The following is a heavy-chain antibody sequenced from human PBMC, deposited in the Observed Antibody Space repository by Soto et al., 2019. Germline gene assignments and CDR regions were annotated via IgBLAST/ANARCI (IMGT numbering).Heavy chain of an antibody. CDR3: ARRYGGTFDY. V-gene: IGHV4-61*05. CDR2: IYYSGST. J-gene: IGHJ4*02. CDR1: GGSISSSSYY. Sequence: SSETLSLTCTVSGGSISSSSYYWGWIRQPPGKGLEWIGYIYYSGSTNYNPSLKSRVTISVDTSKNQFPLKLSSVTAADTAVYYCARRYGGTFDYWGQGTLVTVSS. D-gene: IGHD2-15*01.